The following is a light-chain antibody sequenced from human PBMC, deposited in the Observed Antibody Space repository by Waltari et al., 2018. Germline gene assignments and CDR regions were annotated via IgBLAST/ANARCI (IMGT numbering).Light chain of an antibody. V-gene: IGLV2-14*03. CDR2: DVT. CDR1: ISDIGSYEY. CDR3: GSYTAGSALYV. Sequence: QSAPSQPASVSGSPGQSITISCTGAISDIGSYEYVSWYQQHPGRVPRLIIFDVTKRPSGVASRFSGSKSANPASLTISGLQAEDEADYYCGSYTAGSALYVLGTGT. J-gene: IGLJ1*01.